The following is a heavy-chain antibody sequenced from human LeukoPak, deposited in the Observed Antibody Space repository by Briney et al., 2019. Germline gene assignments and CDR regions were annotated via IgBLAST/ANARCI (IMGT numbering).Heavy chain of an antibody. D-gene: IGHD5-18*01. CDR3: AHSQGGYSYYNEEGWYFDY. V-gene: IGHV2-5*02. J-gene: IGHJ4*02. CDR1: GFSLTTSGVG. Sequence: SGPTLVKPTQTLTLTCTFSGFSLTTSGVGVGWIRQPPGKALEWLAFIYWDDDKRYSPSLKTRLTITKDTSKNQVVLRMTNMDPVDTATYYCAHSQGGYSYYNEEGWYFDYWGQGTLVTVSS. CDR2: IYWDDDK.